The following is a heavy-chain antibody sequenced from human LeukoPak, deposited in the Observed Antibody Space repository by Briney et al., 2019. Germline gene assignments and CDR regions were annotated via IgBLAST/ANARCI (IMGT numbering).Heavy chain of an antibody. Sequence: GGSLRLSCTASAFAFSNHAMSWVRQAPGKGLEWVSAISGSGGSTYYADSVKGRFTISRDNSKNTLYLQMNSLRAEDTAVYYCAKDRTIFGYWGQGTLVTVSS. CDR3: AKDRTIFGY. J-gene: IGHJ4*02. CDR2: ISGSGGST. V-gene: IGHV3-23*01. D-gene: IGHD1-1*01. CDR1: AFAFSNHA.